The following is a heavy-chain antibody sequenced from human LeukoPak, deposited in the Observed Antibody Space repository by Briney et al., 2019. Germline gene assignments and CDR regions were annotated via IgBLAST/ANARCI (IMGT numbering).Heavy chain of an antibody. D-gene: IGHD1-7*01. CDR3: VRDRELNY. CDR2: IYYSGST. Sequence: SETLSLTCTVSGGSFSSGSYYWSWIRQPPGKGLEWIGYIYYSGSTNYNPSLKSRATISADTSKNQFSLQLSSVTAADTAVYYCVRDRELNYWGQGTLVTVSS. CDR1: GGSFSSGSYY. J-gene: IGHJ4*02. V-gene: IGHV4-61*01.